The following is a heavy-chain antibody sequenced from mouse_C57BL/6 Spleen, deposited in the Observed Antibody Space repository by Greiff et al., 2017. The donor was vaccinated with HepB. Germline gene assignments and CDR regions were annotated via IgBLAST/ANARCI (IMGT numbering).Heavy chain of an antibody. J-gene: IGHJ1*03. CDR1: GYTFTSYW. CDR2: INPSSGYT. Sequence: QVQLKQSGAELAKPGASVKLSCKASGYTFTSYWMHWVKQRPGQGLEWIGYINPSSGYTKYNQKFKDKATLTADKSSSTAYMQLSSLTYEDSAVYYCASPTVVATRYFDVWGTGTTVTVSS. D-gene: IGHD1-1*01. V-gene: IGHV1-7*01. CDR3: ASPTVVATRYFDV.